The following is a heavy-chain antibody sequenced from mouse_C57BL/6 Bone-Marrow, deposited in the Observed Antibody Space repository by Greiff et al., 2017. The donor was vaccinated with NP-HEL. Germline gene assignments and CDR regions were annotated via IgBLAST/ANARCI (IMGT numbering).Heavy chain of an antibody. CDR3: ARGELLWGDAMDY. D-gene: IGHD2-1*01. V-gene: IGHV5-17*01. CDR2: ISSGSSTI. Sequence: EVKLVESGGGLVKPGGSLKLSCAASGFTFSDYGMHWVRQAPEKGLEWVAYISSGSSTIYYADTVKGRFTISRDNAKNTLFLQMTSLRSEDTAMYYCARGELLWGDAMDYWGQGTAVTVSS. CDR1: GFTFSDYG. J-gene: IGHJ4*01.